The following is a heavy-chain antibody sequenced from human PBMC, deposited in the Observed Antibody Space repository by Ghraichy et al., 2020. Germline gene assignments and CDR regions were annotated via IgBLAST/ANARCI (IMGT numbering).Heavy chain of an antibody. CDR3: AKAGYSTNWDNYYYSGMDV. CDR1: GFTFGDYA. D-gene: IGHD6-13*01. V-gene: IGHV3-9*01. J-gene: IGHJ6*02. Sequence: GGSLRLSCAASGFTFGDYAMYWVRQALGKGLEWVAGISWYSGSIGYADSVKGRFTISRDNAKNSLYLQMNSLRAEDTALYYCAKAGYSTNWDNYYYSGMDVWGQGTTVTVSS. CDR2: ISWYSGSI.